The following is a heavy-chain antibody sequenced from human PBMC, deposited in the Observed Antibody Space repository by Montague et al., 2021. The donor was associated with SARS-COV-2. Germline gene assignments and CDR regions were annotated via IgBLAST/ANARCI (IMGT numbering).Heavy chain of an antibody. CDR3: ARATLPSAITTMLGPNDY. J-gene: IGHJ4*02. D-gene: IGHD3-22*01. V-gene: IGHV3-21*01. Sequence: SLRLSCAASGFTFSSYSMNWVRQAPGKGLEWVSSISSSSSYIYYADSVKGRFTISRDNAKNSLYLQMNGLRAEDTAVYYCARATLPSAITTMLGPNDYWGQGTLVTVSS. CDR2: ISSSSSYI. CDR1: GFTFSSYS.